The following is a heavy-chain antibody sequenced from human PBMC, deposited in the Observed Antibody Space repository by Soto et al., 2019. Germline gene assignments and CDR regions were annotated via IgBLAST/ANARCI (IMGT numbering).Heavy chain of an antibody. V-gene: IGHV3-7*05. Sequence: PGGSLRLSCAASGFTFSSFWMYWVRQAPGRGLEWVATIKQDGSEKYHVDSVKGRFTISRDNAKNSLYLQMSSLGADDTALYYCARGYFFDNSRYYADYWGQGTLVTVSS. D-gene: IGHD3-22*01. J-gene: IGHJ4*02. CDR3: ARGYFFDNSRYYADY. CDR2: IKQDGSEK. CDR1: GFTFSSFW.